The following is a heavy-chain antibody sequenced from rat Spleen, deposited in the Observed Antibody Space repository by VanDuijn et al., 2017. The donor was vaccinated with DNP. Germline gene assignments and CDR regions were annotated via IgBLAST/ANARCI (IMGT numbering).Heavy chain of an antibody. Sequence: EVQLQESGPGLVKPSQSLSLTCSVTGYSITSTFRWSWLRKFPGNTLEWMGYKNSAGSTDYNPSRKSRISITRDTSKNQFFLQVNSVTTDDTATYYCAVQLGVFDYWGQGVMVTVSP. V-gene: IGHV3-3*01. J-gene: IGHJ2*01. CDR1: GYSITSTFR. CDR2: KNSAGST. CDR3: AVQLGVFDY. D-gene: IGHD5-1*01.